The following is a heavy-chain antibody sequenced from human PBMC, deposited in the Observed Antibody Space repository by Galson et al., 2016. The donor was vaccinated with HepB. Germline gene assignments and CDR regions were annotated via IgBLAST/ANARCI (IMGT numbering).Heavy chain of an antibody. D-gene: IGHD2-15*01. CDR1: GGSLSTRTW. CDR3: ASLGYCSGGDCYSVD. V-gene: IGHV4-4*02. J-gene: IGHJ4*02. Sequence: SETLSLTCAVSGGSLSTRTWWSWIRQTPGKGLEWIGEIYHTGTTNYNPSLKSRITMSLDKSKNQFSLKLNSVTAADTAVYYCASLGYCSGGDCYSVDWGQGTMVTVSS. CDR2: IYHTGTT.